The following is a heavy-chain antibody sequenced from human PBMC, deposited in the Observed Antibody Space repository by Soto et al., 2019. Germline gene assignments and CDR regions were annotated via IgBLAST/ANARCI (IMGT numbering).Heavy chain of an antibody. CDR3: AKDQDIVVVPAAMPDY. CDR2: ISNHGSNK. D-gene: IGHD2-2*01. CDR1: GFTFSSYS. V-gene: IGHV3-30*18. J-gene: IGHJ4*02. Sequence: PGGSRRLSCAASGFTFSSYSINWFRRPPGKGLEWVAVISNHGSNKYYADSVKGRFTISRDNSKNTLYLQMNSLRAEDTAVYYCAKDQDIVVVPAAMPDYWGQGTLVTVSS.